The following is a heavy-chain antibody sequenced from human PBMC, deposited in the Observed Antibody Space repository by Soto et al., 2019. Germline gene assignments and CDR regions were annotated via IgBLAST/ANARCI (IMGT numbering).Heavy chain of an antibody. J-gene: IGHJ4*02. CDR1: GGSISSYY. D-gene: IGHD6-13*01. Sequence: SETLSLTCTVSGGSISSYYWSWIRQPPGKGLEWIGYIYYSGSTNYNPSLKSRVTISVDTSKNQFSLKLSSVTAADTAVYCCASSSLYCSSWYNYWGQGTLVTVSS. CDR3: ASSSLYCSSWYNY. V-gene: IGHV4-59*08. CDR2: IYYSGST.